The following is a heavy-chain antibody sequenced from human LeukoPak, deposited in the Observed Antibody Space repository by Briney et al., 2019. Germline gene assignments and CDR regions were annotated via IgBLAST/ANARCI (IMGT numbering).Heavy chain of an antibody. CDR2: ISGSGGST. Sequence: GGSLRLSCAASGFTFSSYAMSWVRQAPGKGLEWVSAISGSGGSTYYADSVKGRFTISRDNSKNTLYLQMNSLRAEDTALYYCAKDIRDSSGYYHHDAFDIWGQGTMVTVSS. J-gene: IGHJ3*02. CDR1: GFTFSSYA. D-gene: IGHD3-22*01. CDR3: AKDIRDSSGYYHHDAFDI. V-gene: IGHV3-23*01.